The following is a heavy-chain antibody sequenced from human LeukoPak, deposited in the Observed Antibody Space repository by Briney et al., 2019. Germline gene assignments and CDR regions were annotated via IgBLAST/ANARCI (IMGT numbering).Heavy chain of an antibody. CDR1: GFTFSSYS. J-gene: IGHJ6*03. V-gene: IGHV3-21*01. CDR3: ARAQRQWLVRYYYYYMDV. D-gene: IGHD6-19*01. Sequence: GGSLRLSCAASGFTFSSYSMNWVRQAPGKGLEWVSSISSSSSYIYYADSVKGRFTISRDNAKNSLYLQMNSLRAEDTAVYYCARAQRQWLVRYYYYYMDVWGKGTTVTVSS. CDR2: ISSSSSYI.